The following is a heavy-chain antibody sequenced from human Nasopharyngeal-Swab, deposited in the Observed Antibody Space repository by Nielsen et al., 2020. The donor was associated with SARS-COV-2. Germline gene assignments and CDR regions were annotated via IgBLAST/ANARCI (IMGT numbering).Heavy chain of an antibody. Sequence: SETLSLTCTVSGGSISSSSYYWGWIRQPPGKGLEWIGSIYYSGSTNYSPSLKSRVTISVDTSKNQFSLKLSSVTAADTAVYYCARWRTVTTIFYYGMDVWGQGTTVTVSS. J-gene: IGHJ6*02. CDR3: ARWRTVTTIFYYGMDV. CDR1: GGSISSSSYY. D-gene: IGHD4-11*01. CDR2: IYYSGST. V-gene: IGHV4-39*07.